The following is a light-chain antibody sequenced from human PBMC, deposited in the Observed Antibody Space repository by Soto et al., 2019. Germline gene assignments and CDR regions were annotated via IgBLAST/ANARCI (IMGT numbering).Light chain of an antibody. J-gene: IGLJ1*01. CDR3: CSYAGSYTFGV. Sequence: QSALTQPRSVSGSPGQSVTISCTGTSSDVGGYNYVSWYQQHPGKAPKLMIYDVSKRPSGVPDRFSGSNSGNTASLTISVLQADDEADYYCCSYAGSYTFGVFGTWTQVTVL. CDR1: SSDVGGYNY. CDR2: DVS. V-gene: IGLV2-11*01.